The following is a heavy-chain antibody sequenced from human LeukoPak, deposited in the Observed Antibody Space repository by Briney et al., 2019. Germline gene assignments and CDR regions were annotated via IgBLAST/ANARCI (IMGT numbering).Heavy chain of an antibody. CDR2: ISGSGGST. J-gene: IGHJ3*02. CDR1: GFTFSSYA. CDR3: VKDLRRYYDSSGYYRNAFDI. Sequence: GGSLRLSCAASGFTFSSYAMSWVRQAPGKGLEWVSAISGSGGSTYYADSVKGRFTISRDNSKNTLYLQMNSLRAEDTAVYYCVKDLRRYYDSSGYYRNAFDIWGQGTMVTVSS. V-gene: IGHV3-23*01. D-gene: IGHD3-22*01.